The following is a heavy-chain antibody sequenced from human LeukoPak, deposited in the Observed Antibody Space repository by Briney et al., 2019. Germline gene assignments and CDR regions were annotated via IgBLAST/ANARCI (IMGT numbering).Heavy chain of an antibody. CDR1: GFTFSIYG. CDR3: ARELSGTASYYFDY. CDR2: ISTSGNTR. D-gene: IGHD1-7*01. V-gene: IGHV3-48*04. Sequence: GGSLRLSCAASGFTFSIYGMHWVRQAQGKGLEWVSYISTSGNTRYYADSVKGRFTISRDNAKNSLYLQMNSLRVEDTAVYYCARELSGTASYYFDYWGQGTLVTVSS. J-gene: IGHJ4*02.